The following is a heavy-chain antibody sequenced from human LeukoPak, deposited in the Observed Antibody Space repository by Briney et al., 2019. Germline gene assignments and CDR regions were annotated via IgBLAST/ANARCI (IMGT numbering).Heavy chain of an antibody. D-gene: IGHD3-10*01. Sequence: GGSLRLSCAASGFTFSSYWMNWVRQAPGKGLEWVSTIGGSGRSTYYADSVKGRFTISRDNSKNTLYLEMNSLRAEDTAVYYCAKDPPSSGTTFDYWGQGTLVAVSS. J-gene: IGHJ4*02. CDR2: IGGSGRST. CDR1: GFTFSSYW. CDR3: AKDPPSSGTTFDY. V-gene: IGHV3-23*01.